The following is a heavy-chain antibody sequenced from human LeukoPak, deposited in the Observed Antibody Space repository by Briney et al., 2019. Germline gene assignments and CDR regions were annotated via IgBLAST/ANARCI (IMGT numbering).Heavy chain of an antibody. CDR3: AKDHPTTEYYYYGMDV. V-gene: IGHV3-23*01. J-gene: IGHJ6*02. CDR1: GFTFSSYA. Sequence: PGGSLRLSCAASGFTFSSYAMSWVCQAPGKGLEWVSAISGSGGSTYYADSVKGRFTISRDNSKNTLYLQMNSLRAEGTAVYYCAKDHPTTEYYYYGMDVWGQGTTVTVSS. CDR2: ISGSGGST. D-gene: IGHD4-17*01.